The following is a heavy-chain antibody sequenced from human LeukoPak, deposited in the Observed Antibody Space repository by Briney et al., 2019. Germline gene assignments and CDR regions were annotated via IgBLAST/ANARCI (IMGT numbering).Heavy chain of an antibody. CDR1: GGSISSYY. Sequence: SETLSLTCTVSGGSISSYYWSWIRQPPGKGLEWIGYIYYSGSTNYNPSLKSRVTISVDTSKNQFSLKLSSVTAADTAVYYCARVGGVVVVPAAIGPAGVPYGMDVWGQGTTVAVSS. CDR2: IYYSGST. J-gene: IGHJ6*02. D-gene: IGHD2-2*01. V-gene: IGHV4-59*01. CDR3: ARVGGVVVVPAAIGPAGVPYGMDV.